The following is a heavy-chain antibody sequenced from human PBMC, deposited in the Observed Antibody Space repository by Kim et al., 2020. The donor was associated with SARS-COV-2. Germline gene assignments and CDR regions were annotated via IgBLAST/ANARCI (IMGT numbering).Heavy chain of an antibody. CDR3: ARERLTVVVVPAAKEHWFDP. CDR1: GGSISSSSYY. V-gene: IGHV4-39*07. CDR2: IYYSGST. Sequence: SETLSLTCTVSGGSISSSSYYWGWIRQPPGKGLEWIGSIYYSGSTYYNPSLKSRVTISVDTSKNQFSLKLSSVTAADTAVYYCARERLTVVVVPAAKEHWFDPWGQGTLVTVSS. D-gene: IGHD2-2*01. J-gene: IGHJ5*02.